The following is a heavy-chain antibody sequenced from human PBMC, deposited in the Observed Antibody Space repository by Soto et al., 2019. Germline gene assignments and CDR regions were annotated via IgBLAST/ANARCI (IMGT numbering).Heavy chain of an antibody. CDR3: AKAAHYGGNWFDP. CDR2: ISYDGSNK. CDR1: GFTFSSYG. Sequence: GGSLRLSCAASGFTFSSYGMHWVRQAPGKGLEWVAVISYDGSNKYYADSVKGRFTISRDNAKNTLYLQMNSLRAEDTAVYYCAKAAHYGGNWFDPRGQGTLVTVSS. V-gene: IGHV3-30*18. J-gene: IGHJ5*02. D-gene: IGHD4-17*01.